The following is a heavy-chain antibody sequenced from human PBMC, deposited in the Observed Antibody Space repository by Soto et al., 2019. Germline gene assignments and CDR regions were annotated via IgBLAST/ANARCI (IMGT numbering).Heavy chain of an antibody. J-gene: IGHJ4*02. V-gene: IGHV1-18*01. D-gene: IGHD1-26*01. CDR2: ISAYNGNT. CDR1: GYTFTSYG. Sequence: ASVMVSCKASGYTFTSYGISCVRQAPGQGLERMGWISAYNGNTNYAQKLQGRVTMTTDTTTSTAYMELRSLRSDDTAVYYCARAQWELPGMREYYFDYWGQGTLVTVSS. CDR3: ARAQWELPGMREYYFDY.